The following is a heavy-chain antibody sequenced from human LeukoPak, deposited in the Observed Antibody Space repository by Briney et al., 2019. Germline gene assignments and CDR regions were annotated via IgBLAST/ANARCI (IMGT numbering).Heavy chain of an antibody. D-gene: IGHD2-8*02. CDR3: ARDVLRYYFDS. Sequence: SETLSLTCTVSGDSISSGGNYWSWIRQRPGQGLEWIGCIYHSGNTYYNPSLKSRLTMSVDTSKNQFSLKLSSVTAADTAVYYCARDVLRYYFDSWGQGTLVTVS. CDR1: GDSISSGGNY. V-gene: IGHV4-31*03. CDR2: IYHSGNT. J-gene: IGHJ4*02.